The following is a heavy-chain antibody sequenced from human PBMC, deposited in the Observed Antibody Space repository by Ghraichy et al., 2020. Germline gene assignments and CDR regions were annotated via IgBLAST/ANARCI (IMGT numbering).Heavy chain of an antibody. Sequence: SETLSLTCAVYGGSFSGYFWNWVRQPPGKGLQWIGEINHYGSTTYNPSLKSRATISVDTSKNQFSLKLTSVTAADTAIYYCARALSRTEAFDIWGQGTLGTVSS. CDR1: GGSFSGYF. J-gene: IGHJ3*02. D-gene: IGHD4-17*01. CDR3: ARALSRTEAFDI. V-gene: IGHV4-34*01. CDR2: INHYGST.